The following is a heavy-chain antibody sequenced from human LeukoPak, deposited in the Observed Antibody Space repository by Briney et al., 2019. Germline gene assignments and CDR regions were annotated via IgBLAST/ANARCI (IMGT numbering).Heavy chain of an antibody. CDR2: IYYSGST. Sequence: SETLSLTCTVSGGSISSYYWSWIRQPPGKELEGLGYIYYSGSTNYNPSLKSRVTISVDTSKNQFSLKLSSVTAADTAVYYCARTYDSGWPKRAYYFDYWGQGTLVTVSS. CDR3: ARTYDSGWPKRAYYFDY. V-gene: IGHV4-59*01. J-gene: IGHJ4*02. CDR1: GGSISSYY. D-gene: IGHD6-19*01.